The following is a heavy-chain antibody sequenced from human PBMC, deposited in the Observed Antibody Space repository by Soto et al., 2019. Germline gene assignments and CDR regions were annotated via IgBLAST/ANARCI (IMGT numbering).Heavy chain of an antibody. V-gene: IGHV4-34*01. CDR1: GGSFSGYY. CDR3: ARSREITMVRGVIIKYYYYGMDV. D-gene: IGHD3-10*01. Sequence: SETLSLTCAVYGGSFSGYYWSWIRQPPGKGLEWIGEINHSGGTNYNPSLKSRVTISVDTSKNQFSLKLSSVTAADTAVYYCARSREITMVRGVIIKYYYYGMDVWGQGTTVTVSS. J-gene: IGHJ6*02. CDR2: INHSGGT.